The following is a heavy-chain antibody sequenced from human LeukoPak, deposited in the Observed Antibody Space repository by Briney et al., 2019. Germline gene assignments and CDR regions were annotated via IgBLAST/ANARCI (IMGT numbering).Heavy chain of an antibody. D-gene: IGHD2-2*02. CDR3: ARAAAISPNYYYYMDV. V-gene: IGHV4-4*07. Sequence: SETLSLTCTVSGGSIRSYYWSWIRQPAGKGLEWIGRIYTSGSTNYNPSLKSRVTMSVDTSKNQFSLKLSSVTAADTAVYYCARAAAISPNYYYYMDVWGKGTTVTVSS. CDR1: GGSIRSYY. CDR2: IYTSGST. J-gene: IGHJ6*03.